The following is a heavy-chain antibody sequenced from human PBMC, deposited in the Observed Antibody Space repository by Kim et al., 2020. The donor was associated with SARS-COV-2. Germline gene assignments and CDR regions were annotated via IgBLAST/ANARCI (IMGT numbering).Heavy chain of an antibody. V-gene: IGHV1-69*01. D-gene: IGHD4-17*01. CDR3: AREDYGDYYNWFDP. J-gene: IGHJ5*02. Sequence: EQKFQGGVTITADESTSTAYMELSSLRSEDTAVYYCAREDYGDYYNWFDPWGQGTLVTVSS.